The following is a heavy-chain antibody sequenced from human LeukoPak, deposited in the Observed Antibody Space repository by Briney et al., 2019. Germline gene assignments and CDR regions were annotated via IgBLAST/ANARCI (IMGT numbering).Heavy chain of an antibody. V-gene: IGHV4-39*01. CDR1: GGSISSSSYY. CDR2: IYYSGST. Sequence: SETLSLTCTVSGGSISSSSYYWGWIRQPPGKGLEWIGSIYYSGSTYYNPSLKSRVTISVDTSKNQFSLKLSSVTAADTAVYYCARHPKQQLEDDAFDIWGQGTMVTVSS. D-gene: IGHD6-13*01. J-gene: IGHJ3*02. CDR3: ARHPKQQLEDDAFDI.